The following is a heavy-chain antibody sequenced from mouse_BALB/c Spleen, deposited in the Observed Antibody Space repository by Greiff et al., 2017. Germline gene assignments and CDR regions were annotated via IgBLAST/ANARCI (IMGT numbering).Heavy chain of an antibody. D-gene: IGHD1-1*01. CDR2: IWTGGGT. Sequence: VKLMESGPGLVAPSQSLSITCTVSGFSLTSYDISWIRQPPGKGLEWLGVIWTGGGTNYNSAFMSRLSISKDNSKSQVFLKMNSLQTDDTAIYYCVRAGLYYGSSYGYFDYWGQGTTLTVSS. CDR3: VRAGLYYGSSYGYFDY. V-gene: IGHV2-9-2*01. J-gene: IGHJ2*01. CDR1: GFSLTSYD.